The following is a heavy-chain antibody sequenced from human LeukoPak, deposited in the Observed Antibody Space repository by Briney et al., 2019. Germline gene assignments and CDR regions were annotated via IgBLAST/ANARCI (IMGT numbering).Heavy chain of an antibody. CDR3: ARESHSSGPNWFDP. CDR1: GGSISSYY. D-gene: IGHD6-19*01. Sequence: PSETPSLTCTVSGGSISSYYWSWIRQPAGKGLEWIGRIYTSGSTNYNPSLKSRVTMSVDTSKNQFSLKLSSVTAADTAVYYCARESHSSGPNWFDPWGQGTLVTVSS. J-gene: IGHJ5*02. CDR2: IYTSGST. V-gene: IGHV4-4*07.